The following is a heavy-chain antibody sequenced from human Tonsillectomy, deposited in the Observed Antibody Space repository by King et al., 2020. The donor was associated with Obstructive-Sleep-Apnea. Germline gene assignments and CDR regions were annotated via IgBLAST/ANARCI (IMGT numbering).Heavy chain of an antibody. CDR2: IIPVFATP. Sequence: VQLVESGAEVKKPGSSVKVSCKASGGTFSTFTINWVRQAPGQGLEWMGGIIPVFATPNYAQKFQGRVTITADESTRTAYMELSSLTSEDTAMYYCAKDGAYYGSGSQTVLAYYGMDGWGQGTTVTVSS. CDR1: GGTFSTFT. D-gene: IGHD3-10*01. CDR3: AKDGAYYGSGSQTVLAYYGMDG. J-gene: IGHJ6*02. V-gene: IGHV1-69*01.